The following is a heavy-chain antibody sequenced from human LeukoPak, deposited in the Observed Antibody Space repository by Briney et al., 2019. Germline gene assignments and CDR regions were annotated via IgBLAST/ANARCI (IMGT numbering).Heavy chain of an antibody. J-gene: IGHJ5*02. D-gene: IGHD3-10*01. Sequence: SETLSLTCAVYGGSFSGYYWGWIRQPPGKGLEWIGEINHSGSTNYNPSLKSRVTISVDTSKNQFSLKLSSVTAADTAVYYCARGLRFGELFHARGNWFDPWGQGTLVTVSS. CDR1: GGSFSGYY. CDR3: ARGLRFGELFHARGNWFDP. CDR2: INHSGST. V-gene: IGHV4-34*01.